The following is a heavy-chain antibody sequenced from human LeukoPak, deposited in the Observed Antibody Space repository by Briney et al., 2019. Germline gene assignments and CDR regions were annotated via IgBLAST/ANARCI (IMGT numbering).Heavy chain of an antibody. V-gene: IGHV3-53*01. D-gene: IGHD2-21*02. CDR2: IYSGGST. Sequence: GGSRRLSCAASGFTFSSYWMNWVRQAPGKGLEWVSVIYSGGSTYYADSVKGRFTISRDNSKNTLYLQMSSLRAEDTAVYYCARVDCGGDCYSTNWFDPWGQGTLVTVSS. CDR3: ARVDCGGDCYSTNWFDP. J-gene: IGHJ5*02. CDR1: GFTFSSYW.